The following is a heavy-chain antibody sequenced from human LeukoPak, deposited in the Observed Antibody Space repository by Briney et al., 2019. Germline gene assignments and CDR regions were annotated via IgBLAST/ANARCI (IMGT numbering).Heavy chain of an antibody. CDR2: ISYDGSNK. Sequence: PGGSLRLSCAASGFTFSNYDMHWVRQAPGKGLEWVAVISYDGSNKYYADSVKGRFTISRDNSKYTVYLQMNSLRAEDTAVYYCAKGAVTARRWFGDSHFDYWGQGTLVTVSS. D-gene: IGHD3-10*01. CDR1: GFTFSNYD. CDR3: AKGAVTARRWFGDSHFDY. V-gene: IGHV3-30*18. J-gene: IGHJ4*02.